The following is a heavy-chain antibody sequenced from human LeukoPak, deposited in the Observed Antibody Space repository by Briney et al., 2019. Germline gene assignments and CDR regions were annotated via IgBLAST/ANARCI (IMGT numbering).Heavy chain of an antibody. CDR3: ARDGEPARPRIAAAGRGGFDP. J-gene: IGHJ5*02. D-gene: IGHD6-13*01. Sequence: PGGSLRLSCAASRFTFSSYAMHWVRQAPGKGLEYVSAISSNGGSTYYANSVKGRFTISRDNSKNTLYLQMGSLRAEDMAVYYCARDGEPARPRIAAAGRGGFDPWGQGTLVTVSS. V-gene: IGHV3-64*01. CDR2: ISSNGGST. CDR1: RFTFSSYA.